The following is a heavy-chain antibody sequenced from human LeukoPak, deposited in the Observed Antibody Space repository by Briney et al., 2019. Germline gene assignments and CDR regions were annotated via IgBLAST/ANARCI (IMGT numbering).Heavy chain of an antibody. D-gene: IGHD2-21*01. CDR2: IYYSGST. CDR1: GESISGFY. CDR3: ARGVVIAPQTFDY. J-gene: IGHJ4*02. V-gene: IGHV4-59*01. Sequence: SETLSLTCTVSGESISGFYWTWIRQPPGKGLEWIGYIYYSGSTNYNPSLKSRVTISVDTSKNQFSLKLSSVTAADTAVYYCARGVVIAPQTFDYWGQGALVTVSS.